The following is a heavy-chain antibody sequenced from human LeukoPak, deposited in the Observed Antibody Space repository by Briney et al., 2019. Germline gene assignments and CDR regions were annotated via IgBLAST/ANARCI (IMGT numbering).Heavy chain of an antibody. D-gene: IGHD6-13*01. J-gene: IGHJ4*02. CDR2: INPNSGGT. Sequence: ASVKVSCKASGYTFTGYYMHWVRQAPGQGLEWMGWINPNSGGTNYAQKFQGRVTMTRDTSTSTVYMELSSLRSEDTAVYYCARDKGSSSWSRSFDYWGQGTLVTVSS. CDR1: GYTFTGYY. V-gene: IGHV1-2*02. CDR3: ARDKGSSSWSRSFDY.